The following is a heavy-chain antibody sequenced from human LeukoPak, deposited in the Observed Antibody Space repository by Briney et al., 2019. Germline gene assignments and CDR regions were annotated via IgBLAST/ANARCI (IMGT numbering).Heavy chain of an antibody. D-gene: IGHD3-10*01. CDR3: ARGPFGELSPDTFDF. Sequence: GGSLRLSCAASGFTFSSYTMNWVRQAPGKGLEWVSFISSSSKTIYYADSVKGRFTISRDSAENLLYLQMNSLRDEDTAVYFCARGPFGELSPDTFDFWGQGTMVTVSS. CDR1: GFTFSSYT. CDR2: ISSSSKTI. V-gene: IGHV3-48*02. J-gene: IGHJ3*01.